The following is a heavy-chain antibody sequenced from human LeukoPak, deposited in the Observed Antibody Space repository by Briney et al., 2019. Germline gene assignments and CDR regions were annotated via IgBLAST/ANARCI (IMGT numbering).Heavy chain of an antibody. CDR3: ARDAASIAARRGNFDY. J-gene: IGHJ4*02. CDR2: IKQDGSEK. Sequence: PGGSLRLSRAASGFTFGSYWMSWVRQAPGKGLEWVANIKQDGSEKHYVDSVKGRFTISRDNAKNSLYLQMNSLRAEDTAVYYCARDAASIAARRGNFDYWGQGTLVTVSS. CDR1: GFTFGSYW. D-gene: IGHD6-6*01. V-gene: IGHV3-7*01.